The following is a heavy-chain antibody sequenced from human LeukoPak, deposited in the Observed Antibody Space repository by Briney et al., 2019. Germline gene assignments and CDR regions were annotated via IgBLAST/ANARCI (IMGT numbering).Heavy chain of an antibody. CDR2: ISSGRSTI. Sequence: GGSLRLSCAASGFTFSSYSMNWVSQAPGKGLEWVSYISSGRSTIYYADSVKGRFTISRDNAKNSLYLQMNSLRAEDTAVSYCARGDPDISFGVVGEAFDIWGQGTMVTVSS. V-gene: IGHV3-48*01. D-gene: IGHD3-3*01. CDR3: ARGDPDISFGVVGEAFDI. J-gene: IGHJ3*02. CDR1: GFTFSSYS.